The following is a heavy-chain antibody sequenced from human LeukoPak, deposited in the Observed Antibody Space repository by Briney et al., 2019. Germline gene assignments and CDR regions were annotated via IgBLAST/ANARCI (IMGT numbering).Heavy chain of an antibody. CDR1: GGSISSSSYY. D-gene: IGHD6-6*01. CDR2: IYYSGST. Sequence: PSETLSLTCTVSGGSISSSSYYWSWIRQPPGKGLEWIGYIYYSGSTNYNPSLKSRVTISVDTSKNQFSLKLSSVTAADTAVYYCARHYQPSRVTSIAARRDYYYYGMDVWGQGTTVTVSS. J-gene: IGHJ6*02. V-gene: IGHV4-61*05. CDR3: ARHYQPSRVTSIAARRDYYYYGMDV.